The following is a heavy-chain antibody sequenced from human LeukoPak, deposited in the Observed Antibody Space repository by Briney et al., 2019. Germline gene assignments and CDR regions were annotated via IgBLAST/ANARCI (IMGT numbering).Heavy chain of an antibody. Sequence: SQTLSLTCAISGDSVSSNVAAWNWIRQSPSRGLEWLGRTYYRSKWYNDYAVSVKSRITINPDTSKNQFSLQVNSVTPEDTAVYYCARSIVLMVYASNWFDPWGQGTLVTVSS. V-gene: IGHV6-1*01. D-gene: IGHD2-8*01. J-gene: IGHJ5*02. CDR1: GDSVSSNVAA. CDR3: ARSIVLMVYASNWFDP. CDR2: TYYRSKWYN.